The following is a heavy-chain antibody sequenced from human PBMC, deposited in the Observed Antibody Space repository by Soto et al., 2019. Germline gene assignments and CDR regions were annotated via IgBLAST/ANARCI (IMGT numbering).Heavy chain of an antibody. CDR2: ISWNSGSI. J-gene: IGHJ4*02. D-gene: IGHD2-2*01. CDR3: AKGGQLLTEGGGY. CDR1: GFTFDDYA. V-gene: IGHV3-9*01. Sequence: EVQLVESGGGLVQHGRSLRLSCAASGFTFDDYAMHWVRQAPGKGLEWVSGISWNSGSIGYADSVKGRFTISRDNAKNSLYLQMNSLRAEDTALYYCAKGGQLLTEGGGYWGQGTLVTVSS.